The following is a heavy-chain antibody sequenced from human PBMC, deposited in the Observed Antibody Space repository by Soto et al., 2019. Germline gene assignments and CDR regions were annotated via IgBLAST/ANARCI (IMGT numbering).Heavy chain of an antibody. CDR2: ITIGVSTI. Sequence: PWGSLRLSCAASGFTFSDYYMSWIRQAPGKGLEWVSYITIGVSTIYYADSVKGRFTISRDNAKNSLYLQMNSLRAEDTAVYYCAREHEQWVADQNWGKGNLVNVSS. D-gene: IGHD6-19*01. CDR1: GFTFSDYY. V-gene: IGHV3-11*01. CDR3: AREHEQWVADQN. J-gene: IGHJ4*02.